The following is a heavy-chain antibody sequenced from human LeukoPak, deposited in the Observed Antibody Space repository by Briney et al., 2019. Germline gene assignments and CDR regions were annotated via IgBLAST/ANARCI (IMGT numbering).Heavy chain of an antibody. CDR3: ARSPDILTGENFDY. CDR1: GYTFSGYY. V-gene: IGHV1-2*02. D-gene: IGHD3-9*01. J-gene: IGHJ4*02. Sequence: ASVKVSCKASGYTFSGYYMHWVRQAPGQGLEWMGWINPRSGGTNEAQKFHDRVTMTRDTSIRTAYMEVSRLRSDDTAVYYCARSPDILTGENFDYWGQGTLVTVSS. CDR2: INPRSGGT.